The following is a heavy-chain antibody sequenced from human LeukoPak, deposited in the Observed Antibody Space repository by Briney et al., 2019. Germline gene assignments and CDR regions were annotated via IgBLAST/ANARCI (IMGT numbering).Heavy chain of an antibody. V-gene: IGHV3-30-3*01. CDR2: LSSDGSNT. CDR3: AREYYGALDY. J-gene: IGHJ4*02. CDR1: GFTFSGFP. D-gene: IGHD4-17*01. Sequence: PGGSLRLSCAASGFTFSGFPMHWVRQAPGKGLEWVVALSSDGSNTYYTDSVKGRFTISRDNSKNKVYLQMNSLRAEDTAVYYCAREYYGALDYRGQGTLVTVSS.